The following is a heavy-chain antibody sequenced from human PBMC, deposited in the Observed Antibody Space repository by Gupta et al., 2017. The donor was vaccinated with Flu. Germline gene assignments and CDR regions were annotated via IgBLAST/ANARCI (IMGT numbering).Heavy chain of an antibody. CDR3: ARESYDFWSGYYTQAADAFDI. V-gene: IGHV3-48*03. Sequence: RQAPGKGLEWVSYISSSGSTIYYADSVKGRFTISRDNAKNSLYLQMNSLRAEDTAVYYCARESYDFWSGYYTQAADAFDIWGQGTMVTVSS. J-gene: IGHJ3*02. CDR2: ISSSGSTI. D-gene: IGHD3-3*01.